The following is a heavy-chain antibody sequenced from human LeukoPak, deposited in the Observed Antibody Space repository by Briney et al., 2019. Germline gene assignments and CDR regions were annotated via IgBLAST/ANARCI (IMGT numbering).Heavy chain of an antibody. Sequence: GGSLRLSCAASGFTFSSYEMNWVRQAPGKGLVWVSYISSSGSTIYYADSVKGRFTISRDNAKNSLYLQMNSLRAEDTAVYYCARDQAYYYDSTGYHPDAFDLWGQGTMVTVSS. J-gene: IGHJ3*01. CDR1: GFTFSSYE. CDR2: ISSSGSTI. CDR3: ARDQAYYYDSTGYHPDAFDL. D-gene: IGHD3-22*01. V-gene: IGHV3-48*03.